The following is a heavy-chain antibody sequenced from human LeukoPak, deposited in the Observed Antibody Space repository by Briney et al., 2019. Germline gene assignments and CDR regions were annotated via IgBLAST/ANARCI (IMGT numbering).Heavy chain of an antibody. J-gene: IGHJ4*02. CDR3: AKRGVVIRVILVGFHKEANYFES. Sequence: PGGSLRLSCAVSGITLSNYGMSWVRQAPGKGLEWVAGISGSGGGTKYADSVKGRLTISRDNSKNTLFLQIPSLRPDDTAVYFCAKRGVVIRVILVGFHKEANYFESWGRGALVTVSS. CDR2: ISGSGGGT. CDR1: GITLSNYG. D-gene: IGHD3-22*01. V-gene: IGHV3-23*01.